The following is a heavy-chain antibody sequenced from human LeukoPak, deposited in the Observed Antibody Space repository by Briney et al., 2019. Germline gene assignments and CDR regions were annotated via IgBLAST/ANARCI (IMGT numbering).Heavy chain of an antibody. J-gene: IGHJ4*02. Sequence: SETLSLTCTVSGGSISSSSYYWGSIRQPPGKGLEWIGGIYYSGSTYYNPSLKSRVTISVDTSKNQFSLKLSSVTAADTAVYYCASISTIAAAGNAFDYWGQGTLVTVSS. CDR3: ASISTIAAAGNAFDY. D-gene: IGHD6-13*01. CDR1: GGSISSSSYY. V-gene: IGHV4-39*01. CDR2: IYYSGST.